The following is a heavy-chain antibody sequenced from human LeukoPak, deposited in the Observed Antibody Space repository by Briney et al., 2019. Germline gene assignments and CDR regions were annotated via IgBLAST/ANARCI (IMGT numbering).Heavy chain of an antibody. CDR2: ISGSGGST. V-gene: IGHV3-23*01. CDR3: ARDSTHYLGSSDY. D-gene: IGHD6-6*01. CDR1: GFTFSSYA. J-gene: IGHJ4*02. Sequence: TGGSLRLSCAASGFTFSSYAMSWVRQAPGKGLEWVSAISGSGGSTYYADAMKGRFTISRDNAKNTLNLQMNSLRAEDTAIYYCARDSTHYLGSSDYWGQGTLVTVSS.